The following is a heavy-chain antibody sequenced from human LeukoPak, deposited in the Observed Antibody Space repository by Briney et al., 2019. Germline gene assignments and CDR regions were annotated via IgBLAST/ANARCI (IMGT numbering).Heavy chain of an antibody. CDR1: GFTFSSYA. CDR2: ISYDGSNK. D-gene: IGHD3-10*01. Sequence: PGGSLRLSCAASGFTFSSYAMHWVRQAPGKGLEWVAVISYDGSNKYYADSVKGRFTISRDNSKNTLYLQMNSLRAEDTAVYYCARVWFGEPFNAFDIWGQGTMVTVSS. CDR3: ARVWFGEPFNAFDI. J-gene: IGHJ3*02. V-gene: IGHV3-30*04.